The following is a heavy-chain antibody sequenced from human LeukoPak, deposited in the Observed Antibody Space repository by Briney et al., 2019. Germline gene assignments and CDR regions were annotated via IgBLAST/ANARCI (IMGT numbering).Heavy chain of an antibody. V-gene: IGHV3-21*01. CDR1: GFTFSSYS. Sequence: GGSLRLSCAASGFTFSSYSMNWVRQAPGKGLEWVSSISSSSSYIYYADSVKGRLTISRDNAKNSLYLQMNSLRAEDTAVYYCARGTWIQLWLKDEDYYGMDVWGQGTTVTVSS. CDR2: ISSSSSYI. D-gene: IGHD5-18*01. J-gene: IGHJ6*02. CDR3: ARGTWIQLWLKDEDYYGMDV.